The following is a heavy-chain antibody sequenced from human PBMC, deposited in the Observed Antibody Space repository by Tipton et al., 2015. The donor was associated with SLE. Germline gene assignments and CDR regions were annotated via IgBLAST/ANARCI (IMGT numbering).Heavy chain of an antibody. CDR1: GFTFSSYA. D-gene: IGHD3-3*01. Sequence: SLRLSCAASGFTFSSYAMHWVRQAPGKGLEWLAVLAADGSETFYAESVKGRFTVSRDDSKNTFFLQMNSLGADDTALYFCAATDRSLDWLLRHWGQGTLVTVSS. CDR2: LAADGSET. CDR3: AATDRSLDWLLRH. J-gene: IGHJ4*02. V-gene: IGHV3-30*04.